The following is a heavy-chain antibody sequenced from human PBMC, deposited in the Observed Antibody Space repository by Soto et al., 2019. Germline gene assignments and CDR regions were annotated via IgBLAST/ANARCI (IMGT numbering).Heavy chain of an antibody. D-gene: IGHD3-10*01. J-gene: IGHJ4*02. CDR2: INHSGST. Sequence: SETLSLTCAVYGGSCSGYYWSWIRQPPGKGLEWIGEINHSGSTNYNPSLKSRVTISVDTSKNQFSQKLSSVTAADTAVYYCARENYGSGSSFDYWGQGTLVTVS. CDR3: ARENYGSGSSFDY. V-gene: IGHV4-34*01. CDR1: GGSCSGYY.